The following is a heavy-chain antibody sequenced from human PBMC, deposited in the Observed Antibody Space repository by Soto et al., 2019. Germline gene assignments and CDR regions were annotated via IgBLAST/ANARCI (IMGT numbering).Heavy chain of an antibody. CDR2: ISYSGST. D-gene: IGHD3-10*01. CDR3: ARASVQYGSGTYERGYYYFDY. J-gene: IGHJ4*02. CDR1: GGSFSGYY. V-gene: IGHV4-34*01. Sequence: SDTLSLTSAVSGGSFSGYYWAWIRQPPGKGLEWIGQISYSGSTNYNPSLKSRVFISVGTSNNQFSLELSSVTAADTAVFYCARASVQYGSGTYERGYYYFDYWGQGTLVTVS.